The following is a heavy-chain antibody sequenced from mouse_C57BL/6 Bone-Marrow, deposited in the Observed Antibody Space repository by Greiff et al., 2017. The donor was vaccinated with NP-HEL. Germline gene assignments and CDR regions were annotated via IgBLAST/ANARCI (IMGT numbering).Heavy chain of an antibody. CDR1: GFTFTDYY. V-gene: IGHV7-3*01. D-gene: IGHD2-4*01. CDR2: IRNKANGYTI. J-gene: IGHJ4*01. Sequence: EVKLMESGGGLVQPGGSLSLSCAASGFTFTDYYKSWVRQPPGKALEWVGFIRNKANGYTIEYSASVKGRFTISRDNSQSILYLQMNALRAEDSATYYCARSIYYDYADDPFYGMDYWGQGTSVTVSS. CDR3: ARSIYYDYADDPFYGMDY.